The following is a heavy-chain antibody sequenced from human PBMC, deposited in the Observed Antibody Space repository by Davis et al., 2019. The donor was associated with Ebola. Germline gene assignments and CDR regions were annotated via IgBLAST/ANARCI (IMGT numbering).Heavy chain of an antibody. CDR1: GYKFSDYW. CDR3: ARGTDGYNPGGYFDS. V-gene: IGHV5-51*01. Sequence: GESLKISCKASGYKFSDYWIGWVRQMPGKGLECMGIIFPGDSDTRYSPSFQGQVTISADKSISTAYLQWSSLKASDTAMYYCARGTDGYNPGGYFDSWGQGTLVTVSS. CDR2: IFPGDSDT. J-gene: IGHJ4*02. D-gene: IGHD5-24*01.